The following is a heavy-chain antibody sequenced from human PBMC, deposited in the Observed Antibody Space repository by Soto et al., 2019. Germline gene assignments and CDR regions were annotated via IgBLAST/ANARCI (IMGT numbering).Heavy chain of an antibody. Sequence: EVQLVESGGGLVQPGRSLRLSCAASGFTFDDYAMHWVRQAPGKGLEWVSGISWNSGSIGYADSVKGRFTISRDNDKNSLYLQKNSLRAEDTALYYCAKAPYCSGGSCYSFDYWGQGTLVTVSS. J-gene: IGHJ4*02. CDR2: ISWNSGSI. D-gene: IGHD2-15*01. CDR1: GFTFDDYA. V-gene: IGHV3-9*01. CDR3: AKAPYCSGGSCYSFDY.